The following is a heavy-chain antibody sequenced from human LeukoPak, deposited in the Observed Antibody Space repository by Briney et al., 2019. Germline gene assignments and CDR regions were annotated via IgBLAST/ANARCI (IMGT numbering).Heavy chain of an antibody. CDR2: IDAGNGRT. CDR3: ARGRWTDVVRGSYYFDY. Sequence: ASVKVSCKASQYSFSDYAIHWVRQAPGQRLEWMGWIDAGNGRTKYSQSFQGRLTIIRDTSATTAYMELSGLTSEDTATYYCARGRWTDVVRGSYYFDYWGQGTLVSVST. J-gene: IGHJ4*02. V-gene: IGHV1-3*01. CDR1: QYSFSDYA. D-gene: IGHD3-10*01.